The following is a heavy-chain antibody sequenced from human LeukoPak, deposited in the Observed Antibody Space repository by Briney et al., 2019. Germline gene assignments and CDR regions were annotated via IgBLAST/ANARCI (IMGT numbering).Heavy chain of an antibody. Sequence: ASVKVSCKASGYTFTGYYMHWVRQAPGQGLEWMGWINPNSGGTNYAQKFQGRVTMTRDTSISTAYMELSRLRSDDTAVYYCARGSGNSVYNWFDPWGQGTLATVSS. V-gene: IGHV1-2*02. CDR1: GYTFTGYY. CDR3: ARGSGNSVYNWFDP. D-gene: IGHD4-23*01. CDR2: INPNSGGT. J-gene: IGHJ5*02.